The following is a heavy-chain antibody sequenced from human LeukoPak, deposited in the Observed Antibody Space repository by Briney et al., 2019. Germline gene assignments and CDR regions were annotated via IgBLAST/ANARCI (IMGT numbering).Heavy chain of an antibody. CDR3: ARYSQIAVAGTGWFDP. CDR2: ISAYNGNT. J-gene: IGHJ5*02. D-gene: IGHD6-19*01. CDR1: GYTFTSYG. V-gene: IGHV1-18*01. Sequence: ASVTVSCKASGYTFTSYGISWVRQAPGQGLEWMGWISAYNGNTNYAQKLQGRVTMTTDTSTSTAYMELRSLRSDDTAVYYCARYSQIAVAGTGWFDPWGQGTLVTVSS.